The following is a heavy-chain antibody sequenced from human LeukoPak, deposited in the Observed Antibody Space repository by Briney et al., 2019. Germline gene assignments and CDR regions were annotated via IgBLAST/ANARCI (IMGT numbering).Heavy chain of an antibody. Sequence: GGSLRLSCAASGFTFSSYWMSWVRQAPGKGLEWVANIKQDGSEKYYVDSVKGRFTISRDNAKNSLYLQMNSLRAEDTAVYYCARDGYTGRFLEWLSSGVYYFDYWGQGTLVTVSS. CDR3: ARDGYTGRFLEWLSSGVYYFDY. D-gene: IGHD3-3*01. CDR1: GFTFSSYW. V-gene: IGHV3-7*01. CDR2: IKQDGSEK. J-gene: IGHJ4*02.